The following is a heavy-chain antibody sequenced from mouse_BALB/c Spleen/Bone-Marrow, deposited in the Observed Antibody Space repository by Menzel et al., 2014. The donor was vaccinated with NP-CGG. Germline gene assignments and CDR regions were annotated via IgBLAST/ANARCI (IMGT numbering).Heavy chain of an antibody. V-gene: IGHV4-1*02. D-gene: IGHD1-1*01. CDR2: INPDSNTI. J-gene: IGHJ1*01. CDR1: GFDFSRYW. Sequence: EVQGVESGGGLVRPGGSLKLSCAASGFDFSRYWMSWVRQAPGKGLEWIGEINPDSNTINYTPSLKDKFIISRDNAKNTLYLQMSKVRSEDTALYYCAGLNYYGNLFVWGAGTTVTVSS. CDR3: AGLNYYGNLFV.